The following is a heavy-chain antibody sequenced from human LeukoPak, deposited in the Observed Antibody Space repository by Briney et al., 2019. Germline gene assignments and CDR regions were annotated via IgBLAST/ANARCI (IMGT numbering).Heavy chain of an antibody. CDR2: ISSSGYTI. CDR1: GFTFSGYE. Sequence: WGSLRLSCVASGFTFSGYEMNWVRQAPGKGLEWVSYISSSGYTIYYADSVKGRFTVSRDNAKNSLYLQMNSLRAEDTAVHFCARSRSIAGDGFDVWGQGTMVTVSS. J-gene: IGHJ3*01. V-gene: IGHV3-48*03. D-gene: IGHD2-21*01. CDR3: ARSRSIAGDGFDV.